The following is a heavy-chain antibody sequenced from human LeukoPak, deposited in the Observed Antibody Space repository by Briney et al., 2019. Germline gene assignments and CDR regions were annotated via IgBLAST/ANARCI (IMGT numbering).Heavy chain of an antibody. CDR3: ATLRSTLGIVDY. CDR1: GGSISSYY. J-gene: IGHJ4*02. V-gene: IGHV4-59*01. CDR2: IYYSGST. Sequence: PSETLSLTCTVSGGSISSYYWSWIRQPPGKGLEWVGYIYYSGSTNYNPSLKSRVTISVDTSKDQFSLKLSSVTAADTAVYYCATLRSTLGIVDYWGQGTLVTVSS. D-gene: IGHD7-27*01.